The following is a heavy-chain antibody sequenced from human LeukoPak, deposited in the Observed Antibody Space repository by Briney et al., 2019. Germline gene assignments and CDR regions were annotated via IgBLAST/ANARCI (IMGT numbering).Heavy chain of an antibody. CDR3: ARDRTIADYGDSSDI. V-gene: IGHV3-9*01. CDR2: ISWNSGSI. CDR1: GFTFDDYA. J-gene: IGHJ3*02. Sequence: GGSLRLSCAASGFTFDDYAMHWVRQAPGKGLEWVSGISWNSGSIGYADSVKGRFTISRDNAKNSLYLQMNSLRAEDTALYYCARDRTIADYGDSSDIWGQGTMVTVSS. D-gene: IGHD4-17*01.